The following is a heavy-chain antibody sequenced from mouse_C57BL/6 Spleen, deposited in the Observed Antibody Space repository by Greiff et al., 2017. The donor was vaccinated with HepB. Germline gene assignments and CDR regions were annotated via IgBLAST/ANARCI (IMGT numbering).Heavy chain of an antibody. V-gene: IGHV1-59*01. D-gene: IGHD1-1*01. CDR2: IDPSDSYT. CDR1: GYTFTSYW. CDR3: ARVLEFITTVVGDV. Sequence: QVQLQQPGAELVRPGTSVKLSCKASGYTFTSYWMHWVKQRPGQGLEWIGVIDPSDSYTNYNQKFKGKATLTVDTSSSTAYMQLSSLTSEDSAVYYCARVLEFITTVVGDVWGTGTTVTVSS. J-gene: IGHJ1*03.